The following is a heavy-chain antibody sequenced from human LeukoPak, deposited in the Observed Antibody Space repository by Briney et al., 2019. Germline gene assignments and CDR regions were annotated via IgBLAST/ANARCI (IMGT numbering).Heavy chain of an antibody. D-gene: IGHD3-22*01. V-gene: IGHV4-59*08. CDR2: IYYSGST. J-gene: IGHJ5*02. Sequence: SETLSLTCTVSGGSISSYYWSWIRQPPGEGLEWIGYIYYSGSTNYNPSLKSRVTISVDTSKNQFSLKLSSVTAADTAVYYCARHESYYDSSGYYSGLDWFDPWGQGTLVTVSS. CDR3: ARHESYYDSSGYYSGLDWFDP. CDR1: GGSISSYY.